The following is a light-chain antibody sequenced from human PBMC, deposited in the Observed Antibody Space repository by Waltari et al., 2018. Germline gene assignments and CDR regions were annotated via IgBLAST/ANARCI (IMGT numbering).Light chain of an antibody. CDR2: RAS. J-gene: IGKJ4*01. CDR1: QSISTW. V-gene: IGKV1-5*03. CDR3: QQYDSYSIT. Sequence: DIQMTQSPSTLSASVGDTVTISCRASQSISTWLDWYQQKPGKAPQLLIYRASNLESGVPSRFSGSGSGTEFTLTINSLQPDDAATYYCQQYDSYSITFGGGTKVEIK.